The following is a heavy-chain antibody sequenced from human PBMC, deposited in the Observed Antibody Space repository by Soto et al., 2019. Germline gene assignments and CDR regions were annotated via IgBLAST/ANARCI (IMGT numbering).Heavy chain of an antibody. V-gene: IGHV1-8*01. D-gene: IGHD3-3*01. CDR1: GYTFTSYD. Sequence: ASVKVSCKASGYTFTSYDINWVRQATGQGLEWMGWMNPNSGNTGYAQKFQGRVTMTRNTSISTAYMELSSLRSEDTAVYYCARATYYFGSVVDYYYYMDVWGKGTTVTVSS. J-gene: IGHJ6*03. CDR3: ARATYYFGSVVDYYYYMDV. CDR2: MNPNSGNT.